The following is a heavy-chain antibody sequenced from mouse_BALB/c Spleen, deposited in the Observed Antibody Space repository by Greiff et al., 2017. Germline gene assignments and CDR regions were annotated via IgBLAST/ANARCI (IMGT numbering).Heavy chain of an antibody. D-gene: IGHD1-1*01. V-gene: IGHV6-3*03. CDR1: GFTFSSYW. J-gene: IGHJ1*01. CDR2: IRLKSDNYAT. Sequence: EVQRVESGGGLVQPGGSMKLSCVASGFTFSSYWMSWVRQSPEKGLEWVAEIRLKSDNYATHYAESVKGKFTISRDDSKSRLYLQMNSLRAEDTGIYYCTGYYVWYFDVWGAGTTVTVSS. CDR3: TGYYVWYFDV.